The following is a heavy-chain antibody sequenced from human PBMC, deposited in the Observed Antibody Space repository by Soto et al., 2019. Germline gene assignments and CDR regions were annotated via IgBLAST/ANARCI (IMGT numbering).Heavy chain of an antibody. CDR3: ARGRFTMVRGVPSPFDP. CDR1: GYTFTSYD. V-gene: IGHV1-8*01. CDR2: MNPNSGNT. Sequence: ASVKVSCKASGYTFTSYDINWVRQATGQGLEWMGWMNPNSGNTGYAQKFQGRVTMTRNTSISTAYMELSSLRSEDTAVYYCARGRFTMVRGVPSPFDPWGQGTLVTVSS. D-gene: IGHD3-10*01. J-gene: IGHJ5*02.